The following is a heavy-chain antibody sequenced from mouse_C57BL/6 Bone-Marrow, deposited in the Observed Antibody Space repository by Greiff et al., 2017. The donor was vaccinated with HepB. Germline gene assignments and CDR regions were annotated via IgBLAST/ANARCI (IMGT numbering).Heavy chain of an antibody. Sequence: VQLKESGGGLVKPGGSLKLSCAASGFTFSSYTMSWVRQTPEKRLEWVATISGGGGNTYYPDSVKGRFTISRDNAKNTLYLQMSSLRSEDTALYYCARQGGFSYYFDYWGQGTTLTVSS. CDR1: GFTFSSYT. CDR2: ISGGGGNT. J-gene: IGHJ2*01. CDR3: ARQGGFSYYFDY. V-gene: IGHV5-9*01.